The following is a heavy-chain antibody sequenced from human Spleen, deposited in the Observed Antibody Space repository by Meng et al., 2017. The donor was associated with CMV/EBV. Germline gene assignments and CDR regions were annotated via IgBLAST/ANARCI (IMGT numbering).Heavy chain of an antibody. CDR3: ARRWEDGYRVKNFDY. V-gene: IGHV1-2*02. CDR1: RSPFTGYY. Sequence: SRSPFTGYYVNWVRQAPGQGLEWVGCINPNSGGTNFAEKFQGRVTMTRDTSISTAYMELSRLTSDDTAVYYCARRWEDGYRVKNFDYWGQGTLVTVSS. D-gene: IGHD5-24*01. J-gene: IGHJ4*02. CDR2: INPNSGGT.